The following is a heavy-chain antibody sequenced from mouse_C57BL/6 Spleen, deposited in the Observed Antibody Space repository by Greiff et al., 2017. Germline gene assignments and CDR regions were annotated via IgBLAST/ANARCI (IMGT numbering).Heavy chain of an antibody. V-gene: IGHV1-50*01. CDR1: GYTFTSYW. CDR3: ARGNSNFYFDY. D-gene: IGHD4-1*01. J-gene: IGHJ2*01. CDR2: IDPSDSYT. Sequence: QVQLQQPGAELVKPGASVKLSCKASGYTFTSYWMQWVKQRPGQGLEWIGEIDPSDSYTNYNQKFKGKATLTVDTSASTAYMQLSSLTSEDSAVXYCARGNSNFYFDYWGQGTTLTVSS.